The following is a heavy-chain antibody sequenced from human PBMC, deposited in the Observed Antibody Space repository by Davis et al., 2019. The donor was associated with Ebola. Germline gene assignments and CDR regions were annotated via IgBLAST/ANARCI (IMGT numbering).Heavy chain of an antibody. CDR3: ARDDSDYSNYVYYYYGMDV. Sequence: GESLKISCAASGFTFSSYWMSWVRQAPGKGLEWVANIKQDGSEKYYVDSVKGRFTISRDNAKNSLYLQMNSLRAEDTAVYYCARDDSDYSNYVYYYYGMDVWGQGTTVTVSS. CDR1: GFTFSSYW. V-gene: IGHV3-7*03. J-gene: IGHJ6*02. CDR2: IKQDGSEK. D-gene: IGHD4-11*01.